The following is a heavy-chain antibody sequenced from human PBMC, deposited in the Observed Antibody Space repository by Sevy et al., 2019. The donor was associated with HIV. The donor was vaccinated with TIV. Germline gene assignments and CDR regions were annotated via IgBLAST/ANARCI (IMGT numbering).Heavy chain of an antibody. CDR3: AKLVSCGGDCYYLAS. V-gene: IGHV3-30-3*02. CDR1: GFSFSNYD. Sequence: GGSLRLSCAASGFSFSNYDMHWVRQAPGKGLDWVAVISHDERYKNYAESVKVRFTISRDNFKTTLFLQMASLRPEDTAVYFCAKLVSCGGDCYYLASWGQGALVTVSS. J-gene: IGHJ4*02. D-gene: IGHD2-21*02. CDR2: ISHDERYK.